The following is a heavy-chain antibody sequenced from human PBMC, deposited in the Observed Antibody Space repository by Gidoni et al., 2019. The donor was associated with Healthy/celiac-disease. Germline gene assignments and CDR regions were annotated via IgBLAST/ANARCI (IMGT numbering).Heavy chain of an antibody. Sequence: EVQLVESGGGLVKPGGSLRLSCAASGFTFSSYSMNWVRQAPGKGLGWVSSITSSSSSIYYADSVKGRFTISRDNAKKSLYLQMNGLRAEDTAVYYCARGQTRYYYGMDVWGQGTTVTVSS. CDR2: ITSSSSSI. V-gene: IGHV3-21*01. CDR1: GFTFSSYS. J-gene: IGHJ6*02. CDR3: ARGQTRYYYGMDV.